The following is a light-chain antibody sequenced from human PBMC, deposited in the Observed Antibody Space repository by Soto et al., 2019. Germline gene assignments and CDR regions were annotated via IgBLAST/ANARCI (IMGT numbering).Light chain of an antibody. J-gene: IGKJ4*01. V-gene: IGKV1-39*01. CDR2: AAS. CDR1: QSISSY. Sequence: DIQMTQSPSSLSASVGDRVTITCRASQSISSYLNWYQQKPGKATTRLIYAASSLPSGVPSRLSGIGSGTDFTPAICSLQPEDFATYYSQESDSTPQTFGGGTKVEIK. CDR3: QESDSTPQT.